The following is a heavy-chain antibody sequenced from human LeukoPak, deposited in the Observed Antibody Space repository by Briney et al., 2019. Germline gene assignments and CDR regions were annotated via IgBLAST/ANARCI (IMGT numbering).Heavy chain of an antibody. CDR1: GGSISGSRRY. J-gene: IGHJ5*01. CDR3: TRQLSWASDTGDS. Sequence: SQTLSLTCNVSGGSISGSRRYWGWVRQPPGGGLEWIGSIRYIGTHYSIPPLQSRLTISVDNSQNQFSLNLKSVPAADTSMYYCTRQLSWASDTGDSWGQGTLVTVSS. V-gene: IGHV4-39*01. D-gene: IGHD6-13*01. CDR2: IRYIGTH.